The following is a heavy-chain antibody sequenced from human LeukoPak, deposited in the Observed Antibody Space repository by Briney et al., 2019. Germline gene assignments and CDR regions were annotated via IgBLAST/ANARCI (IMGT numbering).Heavy chain of an antibody. CDR1: GFTFSSYG. CDR3: TRDLLTGDLDEVFDI. Sequence: PGRSLRLSCAASGFTFSSYGMHWVRQAPGKGLEWVAVIWYDGNNKYYADSVKGRFTISRDNSKNTLYLQMNSLRAEDTAVYYCTRDLLTGDLDEVFDIWGQGTMVTVSS. D-gene: IGHD3-9*01. V-gene: IGHV3-33*01. J-gene: IGHJ3*02. CDR2: IWYDGNNK.